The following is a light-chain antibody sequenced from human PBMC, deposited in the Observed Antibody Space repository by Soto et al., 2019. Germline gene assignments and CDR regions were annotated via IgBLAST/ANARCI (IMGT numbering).Light chain of an antibody. J-gene: IGKJ4*01. CDR2: GAS. CDR1: QSVSSSY. V-gene: IGKV3-20*01. Sequence: EIVLTQSPGTLSLSPGERATLSCRASQSVSSSYLAWYQQKPGQAPTLLXYGASTRATGIPARFSGSGSGTDFTLTISSLEPEDFAVYYCQQYGSSPPLTFGGGTKVDIK. CDR3: QQYGSSPPLT.